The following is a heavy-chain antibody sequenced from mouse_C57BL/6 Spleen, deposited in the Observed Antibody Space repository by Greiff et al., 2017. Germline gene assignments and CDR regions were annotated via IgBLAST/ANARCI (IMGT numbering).Heavy chain of an antibody. J-gene: IGHJ2*01. CDR2: IDPSDSYT. CDR1: GYTFTSYW. V-gene: IGHV1-50*01. D-gene: IGHD1-1*01. Sequence: QVQLQQPGAELVEPGASVKLSCKASGYTFTSYWMQWVKQRPGQGLEWIGEIDPSDSYTNYNQKFKGKATLTVDTSSSTAYMQLSSLTSGDSAVYYCASSSSYFDYWGQGTTLTVSS. CDR3: ASSSSYFDY.